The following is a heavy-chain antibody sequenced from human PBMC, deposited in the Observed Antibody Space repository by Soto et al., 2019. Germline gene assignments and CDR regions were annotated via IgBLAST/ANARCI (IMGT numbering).Heavy chain of an antibody. CDR3: AKNQERELPRVIDF. CDR2: MSGSSSTT. CDR1: GLTFSNYA. D-gene: IGHD1-7*01. V-gene: IGHV3-23*01. J-gene: IGHJ4*02. Sequence: GGSLRLSCATSGLTFSNYAMSWVRQAPGGGLEWVSSMSGSSSTTYYADSVRGRFTISRDRSKNTLYLQMSSLRAEVTALYYCAKNQERELPRVIDFWGQGTLVTVSS.